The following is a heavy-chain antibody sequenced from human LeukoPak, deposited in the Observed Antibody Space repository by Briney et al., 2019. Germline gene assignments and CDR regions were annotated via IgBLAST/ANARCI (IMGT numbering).Heavy chain of an antibody. V-gene: IGHV3-21*04. CDR3: AKDISTVEMATMAGY. D-gene: IGHD5-24*01. Sequence: KPGGSLRLSCAASGFTFSSYSMNWVRQAPGKGLEWVSSISSRSSNLYYADSVKGRFTISRDNAKNSLYLQMNSLRAEDTAVYYCAKDISTVEMATMAGYWGQGTLVTVSS. CDR1: GFTFSSYS. J-gene: IGHJ4*02. CDR2: ISSRSSNL.